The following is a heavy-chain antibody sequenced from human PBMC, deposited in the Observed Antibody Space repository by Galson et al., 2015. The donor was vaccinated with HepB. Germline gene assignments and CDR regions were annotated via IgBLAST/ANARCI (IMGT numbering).Heavy chain of an antibody. J-gene: IGHJ3*02. V-gene: IGHV1-2*02. D-gene: IGHD2-2*02. Sequence: SVNASCKASTYNFIYNYIHWVRQAPGQGLERMGWIDHHSGGTNYAQNLQGRVTMTRDTSNSTAYMELRRLSSDDSTVYYCALGCSSTTCYRGNCPFDIWGQGTLVTVSS. CDR3: ALGCSSTTCYRGNCPFDI. CDR1: TYNFIYNY. CDR2: IDHHSGGT.